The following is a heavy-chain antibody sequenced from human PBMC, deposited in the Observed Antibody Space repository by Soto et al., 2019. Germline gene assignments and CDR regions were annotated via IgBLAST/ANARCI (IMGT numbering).Heavy chain of an antibody. J-gene: IGHJ4*02. CDR3: ARDRNSPQPDY. CDR2: ISYDGSNK. CDR1: GFTFSSYA. Sequence: VPLVESGGGVVQPGRSLRLSCAASGFTFSSYAMHWVRQAPGKGLEWVAVISYDGSNKYYADSVKGRFTISRDNSKNTLYLQMNSLRAEDTAVYYCARDRNSPQPDYWGQGTLVTVSS. D-gene: IGHD6-13*01. V-gene: IGHV3-30-3*01.